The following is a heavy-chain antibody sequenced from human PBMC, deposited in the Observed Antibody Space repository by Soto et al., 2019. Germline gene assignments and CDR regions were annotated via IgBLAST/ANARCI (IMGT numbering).Heavy chain of an antibody. Sequence: GGSLRLSCAASGFTFSSYWMHWVRQVPGKGLVWVSRINTDGSITSHADSVKGRFTISRDNAKNALYLQMNSLRADDTAVYYCTRDSGGRDAYWGQGALVTVSS. D-gene: IGHD2-15*01. CDR1: GFTFSSYW. CDR3: TRDSGGRDAY. V-gene: IGHV3-74*01. CDR2: INTDGSIT. J-gene: IGHJ4*02.